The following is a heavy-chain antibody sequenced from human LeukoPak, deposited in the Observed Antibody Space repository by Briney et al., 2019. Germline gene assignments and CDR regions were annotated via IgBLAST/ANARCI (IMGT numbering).Heavy chain of an antibody. CDR1: GFTFSSYS. CDR3: AGDYYDSSGTIDY. D-gene: IGHD3-22*01. CDR2: ISSSSSYI. V-gene: IGHV3-21*01. J-gene: IGHJ4*02. Sequence: GGSLRLSXAASGFTFSSYSMNWVRQAPGKGLEWVSSISSSSSYIYYADSVKGRFTISRDNAKNSLYLQMNSLRAEDTAVYYCAGDYYDSSGTIDYWGQGTLVTVSS.